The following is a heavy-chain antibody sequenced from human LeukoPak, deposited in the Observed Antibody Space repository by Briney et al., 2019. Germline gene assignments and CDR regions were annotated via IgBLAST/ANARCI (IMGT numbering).Heavy chain of an antibody. CDR2: INCNSGGT. CDR1: GYTFTGDF. D-gene: IGHD3-3*01. CDR3: ARDLTIVGGVTDPRIRGH. V-gene: IGHV1-2*02. J-gene: IGHJ4*02. Sequence: GASVKVSCKXSGYTFTGDFMHWVRQAPRQGLEWMGWINCNSGGTKYPQKFQGRVSMTRDTSINTAYLELSSLRSDDTAVYYCARDLTIVGGVTDPRIRGHWGQGTLVTVSS.